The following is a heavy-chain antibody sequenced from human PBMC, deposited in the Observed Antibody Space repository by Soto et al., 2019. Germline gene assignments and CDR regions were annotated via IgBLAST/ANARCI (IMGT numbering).Heavy chain of an antibody. Sequence: PSETLSLTCTVSGGSVSSGSYYWSWIRQPPGKGLEWIGYIYYSGRTNYNPSLKSRVTISVDKSKNHFSLKLSSVTAADTAVYYCARSEATGLDHWGQGTLVTVSS. J-gene: IGHJ4*02. CDR1: GGSVSSGSYY. CDR3: ARSEATGLDH. CDR2: IYYSGRT. D-gene: IGHD1-26*01. V-gene: IGHV4-61*01.